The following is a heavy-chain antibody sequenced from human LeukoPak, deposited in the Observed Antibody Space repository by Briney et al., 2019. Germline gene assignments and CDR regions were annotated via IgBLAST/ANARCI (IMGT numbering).Heavy chain of an antibody. Sequence: SETLSLTCTVSGGSISSSSYYWGWIRQPPGKGLEWIGSIYYSGSTYYNPSLKSRVTISVDTSKNQFSLKLSSVTAADTAVYYCARAVRGNAFYIWGQGTMVTVSS. J-gene: IGHJ3*02. D-gene: IGHD3-10*02. CDR1: GGSISSSSYY. CDR2: IYYSGST. V-gene: IGHV4-39*07. CDR3: ARAVRGNAFYI.